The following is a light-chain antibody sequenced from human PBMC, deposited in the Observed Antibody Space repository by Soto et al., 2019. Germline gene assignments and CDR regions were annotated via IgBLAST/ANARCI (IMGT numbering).Light chain of an antibody. V-gene: IGKV3-15*01. CDR2: GAS. J-gene: IGKJ1*01. CDR1: QSVSSN. Sequence: EIVMTQSPATLYVSPLERATLSCRASQSVSSNLAWYQQKPGQAPRLLIYGASTRATGIPARFSGSGSGTEFTLTISSLQSEDFAVYDCQQYNNWPPWTFGQGTKVDIK. CDR3: QQYNNWPPWT.